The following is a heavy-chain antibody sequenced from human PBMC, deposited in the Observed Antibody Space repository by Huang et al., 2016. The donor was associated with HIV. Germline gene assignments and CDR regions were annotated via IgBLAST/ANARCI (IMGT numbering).Heavy chain of an antibody. CDR2: IYWYDDK. J-gene: IGHJ4*02. CDR1: GFSLSTHGVG. V-gene: IGHV2-5*01. CDR3: AHSMVGASSFDY. Sequence: QITLKESGPTLVKPTQTLTLTCTFSGFSLSTHGVGVGWIRQPPGTALEWLALIYWYDDKRYIPSLRRRLTITKDISKNQVVLTMTNLDPVDTATYFCAHSMVGASSFDYWGQGTLVTVSS. D-gene: IGHD1-26*01.